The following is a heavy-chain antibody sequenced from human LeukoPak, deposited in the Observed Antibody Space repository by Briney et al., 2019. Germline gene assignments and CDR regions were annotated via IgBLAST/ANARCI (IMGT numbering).Heavy chain of an antibody. CDR2: INSDGSST. CDR1: GFTFSSYS. CDR3: ARDSSSSYDY. V-gene: IGHV3-74*01. J-gene: IGHJ4*02. Sequence: PGGSLRLSCAASGFTFSSYSMHWVRQAPEKGLVWVSGINSDGSSTSYADSVKGRFTISRDNAKNTLYLQMNSLRAEDTAVYYCARDSSSSYDYWGQGTLVTVSS. D-gene: IGHD6-13*01.